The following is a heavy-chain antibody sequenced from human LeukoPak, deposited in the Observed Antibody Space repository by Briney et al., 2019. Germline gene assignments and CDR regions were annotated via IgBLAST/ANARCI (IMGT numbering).Heavy chain of an antibody. CDR2: IYYSGST. Sequence: SETLSLTCAVYGGSFSGYYWSWIRQPPGKGLEWIGYIYYSGSTNYNPSLRSRVTISVDTSKNQFSLKLSSMTAADTAVYYCARDSRLRGAFDIWGQGTMVTVSS. J-gene: IGHJ3*02. CDR3: ARDSRLRGAFDI. D-gene: IGHD4-17*01. CDR1: GGSFSGYY. V-gene: IGHV4-59*01.